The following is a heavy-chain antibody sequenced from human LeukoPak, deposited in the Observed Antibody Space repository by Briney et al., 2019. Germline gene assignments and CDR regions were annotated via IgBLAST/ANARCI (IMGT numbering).Heavy chain of an antibody. V-gene: IGHV3-7*01. CDR2: IKQDGSEK. CDR1: GFTFSSYW. Sequence: GGSLRLSCAASGFTFSSYWMSWVRQAPGKGLEWVANIKQDGSEKYYVDSVKGRFTISRDNAKNSLYLQMNSLRAEDTAVYYCARERHIVVVGRSYYMDVWGKGTTVTVSS. J-gene: IGHJ6*03. D-gene: IGHD2-21*01. CDR3: ARERHIVVVGRSYYMDV.